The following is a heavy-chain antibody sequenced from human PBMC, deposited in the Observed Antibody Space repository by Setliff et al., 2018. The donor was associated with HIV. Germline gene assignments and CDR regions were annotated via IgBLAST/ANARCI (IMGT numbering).Heavy chain of an antibody. Sequence: SETLSLTCTVSGGSISSHCWSWIRQSPGKALEWIGYIYASGSIIYSPSLESRVSISVDTSKNQFSLRLTSVTAADTAVYYCARVQYHYVNNGDSYYFTHWGHGTLVTVS. CDR1: GGSISSHC. CDR3: ARVQYHYVNNGDSYYFTH. CDR2: IYASGSI. D-gene: IGHD3-10*02. V-gene: IGHV4-4*08. J-gene: IGHJ4*01.